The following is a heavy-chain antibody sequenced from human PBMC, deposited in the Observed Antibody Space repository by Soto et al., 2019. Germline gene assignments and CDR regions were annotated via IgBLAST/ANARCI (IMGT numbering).Heavy chain of an antibody. Sequence: SETLSLTCAVYGGSFSGYFWSWVRQPPGKGLEWIGEIFHGGSTNYSPSLKSRVTISVDTSKNQFSLELSSVTAADTAVYYCARPHYDSNTFYYFFDYWGQGTLVTVSS. CDR2: IFHGGST. CDR3: ARPHYDSNTFYYFFDY. CDR1: GGSFSGYF. J-gene: IGHJ4*02. D-gene: IGHD3-22*01. V-gene: IGHV4-34*12.